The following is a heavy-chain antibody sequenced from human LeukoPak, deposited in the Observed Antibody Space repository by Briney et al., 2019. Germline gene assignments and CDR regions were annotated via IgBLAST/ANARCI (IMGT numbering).Heavy chain of an antibody. D-gene: IGHD3-3*02. V-gene: IGHV3-66*01. Sequence: PGGSLRLSCAASGFTVSRNYMSWVRQAPGKGLEWVSVIYSGGRTYYADSVKGRFTISRDNSKNTLYLQMSSLRAEDTAVYYCAKIRAPAYDFWGQGTMVTVSS. CDR3: AKIRAPAYDF. CDR2: IYSGGRT. J-gene: IGHJ3*01. CDR1: GFTVSRNY.